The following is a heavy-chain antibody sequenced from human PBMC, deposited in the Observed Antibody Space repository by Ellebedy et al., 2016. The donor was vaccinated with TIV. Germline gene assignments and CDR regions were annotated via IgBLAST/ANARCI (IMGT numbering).Heavy chain of an antibody. CDR3: ARDAATLRLDY. J-gene: IGHJ4*02. V-gene: IGHV3-30-3*01. Sequence: GESLKISXAASGFTFNNDAMHWVRQAPGKGLEWLAIISFDGNSEYYADSVKGRFTTSRDNSKNTVYLEMDSLRADDTAVYYCARDAATLRLDYWGQGTLVSVSS. CDR1: GFTFNNDA. D-gene: IGHD6-25*01. CDR2: ISFDGNSE.